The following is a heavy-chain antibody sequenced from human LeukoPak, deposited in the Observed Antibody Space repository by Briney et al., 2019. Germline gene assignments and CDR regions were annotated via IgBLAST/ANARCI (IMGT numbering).Heavy chain of an antibody. V-gene: IGHV3-21*01. Sequence: GGSLRLSCAASGFTLSSYSMNRVRQAPGKGLEWVSSISSSSSYIYYADAVKGRFTISRDNAKNSLYLQMNSLRAEDPAVYYCACGTTMTADYWGQGTLVTVSS. CDR1: GFTLSSYS. CDR3: ACGTTMTADY. J-gene: IGHJ4*02. D-gene: IGHD4-17*01. CDR2: ISSSSSYI.